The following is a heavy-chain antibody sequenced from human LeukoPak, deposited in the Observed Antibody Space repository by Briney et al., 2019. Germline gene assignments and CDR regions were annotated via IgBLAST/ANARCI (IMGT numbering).Heavy chain of an antibody. V-gene: IGHV3-21*01. CDR1: GGSISSYY. CDR2: ISSSSSYI. D-gene: IGHD3-22*01. J-gene: IGHJ4*02. Sequence: PSETLSLTCTVSGGSISSYYCNWIRQAPGKGLEWVSCISSSSSYIYYTDSVKGRFTISRDNAKNSLTLQMNSLRAEDTAVYYCARDLKYYDSSGFDYWGQGTLVTVSS. CDR3: ARDLKYYDSSGFDY.